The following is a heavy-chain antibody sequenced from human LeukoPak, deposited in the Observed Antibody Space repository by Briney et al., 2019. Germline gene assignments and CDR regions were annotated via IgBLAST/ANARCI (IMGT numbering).Heavy chain of an antibody. CDR2: IYYSGST. J-gene: IGHJ6*02. CDR1: GGSISSYY. Sequence: PSETLSLTCTVSGGSISSYYWSWIRQPPGKGLEWIGYIYYSGSTNYNPSLKSRVTISVDTSKNQFSLKLSSVTAADTAVYYCARDSDRFLEWSYYYYGMDVWGQGTTVTVSS. D-gene: IGHD3-3*01. CDR3: ARDSDRFLEWSYYYYGMDV. V-gene: IGHV4-59*12.